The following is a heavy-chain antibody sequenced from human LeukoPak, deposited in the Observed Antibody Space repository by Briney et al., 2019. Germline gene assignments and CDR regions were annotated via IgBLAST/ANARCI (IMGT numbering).Heavy chain of an antibody. CDR3: AKDTNYDFLSGYYPPYYFDY. Sequence: ASVKVSCKASGYTFTSYGISWVRQAPGQGLEWMGWISAYNGNTNYAQKLQGRVTMTTDTSTSTAYMELRSLRSDDTAVYYCAKDTNYDFLSGYYPPYYFDYWGQGTLVTVSS. V-gene: IGHV1-18*01. CDR2: ISAYNGNT. CDR1: GYTFTSYG. D-gene: IGHD3-3*01. J-gene: IGHJ4*02.